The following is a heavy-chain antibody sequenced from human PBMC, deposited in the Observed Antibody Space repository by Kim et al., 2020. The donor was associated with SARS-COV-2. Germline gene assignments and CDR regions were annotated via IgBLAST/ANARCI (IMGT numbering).Heavy chain of an antibody. CDR3: AKELTRLRSGSYIGNYFDY. V-gene: IGHV3-30*02. J-gene: IGHJ4*02. D-gene: IGHD1-26*01. Sequence: GRFTISRDNSKNTLYLQMNSLRAEDTAVYYCAKELTRLRSGSYIGNYFDYWGQGTLVTVSS.